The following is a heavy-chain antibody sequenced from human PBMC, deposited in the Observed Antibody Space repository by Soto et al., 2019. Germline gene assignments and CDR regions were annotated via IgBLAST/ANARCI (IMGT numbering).Heavy chain of an antibody. CDR1: GFTFSSYA. Sequence: PGGSLRLSCAASGFTFSSYAMHWVRQAPGKGLEWVAVISYDGSNKYYADSVKGRFTISRDNAKNSLYLQMNSLRAEDTAVYYCARDIDRSGWNWFDPWGQGTLVTVSS. J-gene: IGHJ5*02. V-gene: IGHV3-30-3*01. D-gene: IGHD6-19*01. CDR3: ARDIDRSGWNWFDP. CDR2: ISYDGSNK.